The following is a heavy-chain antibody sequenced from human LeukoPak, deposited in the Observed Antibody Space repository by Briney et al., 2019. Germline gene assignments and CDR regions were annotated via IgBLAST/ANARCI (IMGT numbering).Heavy chain of an antibody. Sequence: PSETLSLTCTVSGASISSYYWNWIRQPPGKGLEWIGYIYYSGNTNYNPSLKSRVTISVDTSKNQFSLKLNSVTAADTAVYYCARSGGYYNWFDPWGQGTLVTVSS. V-gene: IGHV4-59*08. CDR2: IYYSGNT. CDR1: GASISSYY. D-gene: IGHD3-3*01. J-gene: IGHJ5*02. CDR3: ARSGGYYNWFDP.